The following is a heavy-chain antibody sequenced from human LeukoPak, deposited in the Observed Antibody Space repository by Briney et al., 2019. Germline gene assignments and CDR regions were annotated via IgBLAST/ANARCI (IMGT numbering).Heavy chain of an antibody. V-gene: IGHV1-8*01. D-gene: IGHD6-13*01. CDR1: GYTFTNYD. CDR2: MNPNSGNT. Sequence: ASVKVSCKASGYTFTNYDVNWVRQATGQGLEWMGWMNPNSGNTGYAQKFQGRVTMTRNTSISTAYMELSSLRSEDTAVYYCASYSSWYNWFDPWGQGTLVTVSS. J-gene: IGHJ5*02. CDR3: ASYSSWYNWFDP.